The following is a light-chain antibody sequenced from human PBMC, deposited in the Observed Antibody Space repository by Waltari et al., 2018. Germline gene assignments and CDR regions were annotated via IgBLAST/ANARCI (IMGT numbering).Light chain of an antibody. J-gene: IGLJ2*01. CDR3: AAWDDSLSGVV. V-gene: IGLV1-47*01. Sequence: SVLTQPPPASGTPGQRVTISCSRSSSNIGSNYVYWYQQLPGTAPKLLIYRNNQRPSGVPDRFSGSKSGTSASLAISGLRSEDEADYYCAAWDDSLSGVVFGGGTKLTVL. CDR1: SSNIGSNY. CDR2: RNN.